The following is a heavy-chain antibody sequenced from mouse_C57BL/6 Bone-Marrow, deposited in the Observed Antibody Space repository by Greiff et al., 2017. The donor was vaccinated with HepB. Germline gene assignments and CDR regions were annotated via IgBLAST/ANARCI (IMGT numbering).Heavy chain of an antibody. V-gene: IGHV5-4*03. CDR1: GFTFSSYA. D-gene: IGHD2-5*01. CDR3: ARGIYSNYGY. Sequence: EVKLMESGGGLVKPGGSLKLSCAASGFTFSSYAMSWVRQTPEKRLEWVATISDGGSYTYYPDNVKGRFTISRDNAKNNLYLQMSHLKSEDTAMYYCARGIYSNYGYWGQGTTLTVSS. CDR2: ISDGGSYT. J-gene: IGHJ2*01.